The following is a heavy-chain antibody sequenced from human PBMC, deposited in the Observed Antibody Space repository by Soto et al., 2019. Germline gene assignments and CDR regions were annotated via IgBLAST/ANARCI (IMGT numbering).Heavy chain of an antibody. CDR3: ARAIVGPTTTGCLDT. V-gene: IGHV1-69*01. CDR2: IIPIFGTA. CDR1: GGTFSRYA. Sequence: QVQLVQSGAEVKKPGSSVKVSCKASGGTFSRYAISWVRQAPGPGLEWMGGIIPIFGTANYAQKFQGRVTITADESTSTADMELSSLRFEDTAVYYCARAIVGPTTTGCLDTWGQGTLVTVAS. D-gene: IGHD1-26*01. J-gene: IGHJ5*02.